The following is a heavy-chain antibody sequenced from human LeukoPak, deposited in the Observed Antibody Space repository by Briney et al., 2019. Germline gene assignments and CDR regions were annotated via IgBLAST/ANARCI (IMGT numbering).Heavy chain of an antibody. CDR1: SFTFCSFA. D-gene: IGHD2-15*01. Sequence: GVTLTLSCTASSFTFCSFAMVWLPQAPGKGLVWFLSMCGSGNYTYHAESVKGRFTMSRDNSKDTLFLQMNSLRSEDTAVYFCAKDGYCSVSSCSKSGFDYWGQGALVTVSS. V-gene: IGHV3-23*01. CDR2: MCGSGNYT. J-gene: IGHJ4*02. CDR3: AKDGYCSVSSCSKSGFDY.